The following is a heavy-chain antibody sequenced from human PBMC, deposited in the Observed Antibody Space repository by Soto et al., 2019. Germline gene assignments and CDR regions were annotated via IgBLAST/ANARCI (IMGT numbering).Heavy chain of an antibody. CDR1: GFTVSSNY. J-gene: IGHJ4*02. CDR2: IYSGGST. CDR3: ARVPTQADFDY. Sequence: EVQLVESGGGLVQPGGSLRLSCAASGFTVSSNYMIWVRQAPGKGLEWVSVIYSGGSTYYADSVKGRFTISRDNSNNTLYLQMNSLRAEDTAVYYCARVPTQADFDYWGQGPRVTVSS. V-gene: IGHV3-66*01.